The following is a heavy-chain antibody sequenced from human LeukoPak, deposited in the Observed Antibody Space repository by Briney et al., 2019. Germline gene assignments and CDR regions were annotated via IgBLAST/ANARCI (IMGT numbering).Heavy chain of an antibody. V-gene: IGHV3-23*01. D-gene: IGHD2-2*01. CDR2: ISGSGGST. CDR1: GFTFSNFA. Sequence: GGSLRLSCAASGFTFSNFAVSWVRQAPGKGLEWVSAISGSGGSTYYADSVKGRFTISRDNSKNTLYLQMNSLRAEDTAVYYCAREYCSSTSCYLVDYWGQGTLVTVSS. CDR3: AREYCSSTSCYLVDY. J-gene: IGHJ4*02.